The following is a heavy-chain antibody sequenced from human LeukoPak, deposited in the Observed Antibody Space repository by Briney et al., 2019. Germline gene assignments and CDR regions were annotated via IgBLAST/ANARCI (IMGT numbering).Heavy chain of an antibody. CDR2: ISSSSSYI. CDR1: GFTFSSYS. CDR3: ATEYSSSWYPPPGY. J-gene: IGHJ4*02. D-gene: IGHD6-13*01. V-gene: IGHV3-21*01. Sequence: GGSLRLSCAASGFTFSSYSMNWVRQAPGKGLEWVSSISSSSSYIYYADSVKGRFTISRDNAKNSLYLQMNGLRAEDTAVYYCATEYSSSWYPPPGYWGQGTLVTVSS.